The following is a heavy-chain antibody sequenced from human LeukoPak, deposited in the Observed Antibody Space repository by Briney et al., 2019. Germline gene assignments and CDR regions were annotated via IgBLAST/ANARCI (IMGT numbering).Heavy chain of an antibody. CDR2: ITDSGGTT. CDR1: GFTFSSFR. D-gene: IGHD2-15*01. J-gene: IGHJ4*02. CDR3: ARGHCSGATCYSVY. Sequence: GRSLRLSCAASGFTFSSFRMHWVRQAPGKGLEYVSAITDSGGTTYYADSVKGRFTISRDNSKNTLYLQMSSLRVEDTAVYYCARGHCSGATCYSVYWGQGILVTVSS. V-gene: IGHV3-64D*09.